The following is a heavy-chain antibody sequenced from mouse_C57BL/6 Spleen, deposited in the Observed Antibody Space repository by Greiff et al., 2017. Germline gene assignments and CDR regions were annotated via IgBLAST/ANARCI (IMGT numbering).Heavy chain of an antibody. Sequence: VQLKESGPGLVKPSQSLSLTCSVTGYSFTSGYYWNWIRQLPGNKLEWMGFISYDGSNNYNPSLKNRISITNDTSKSQIFLKLNTVATEDAATYYSAREGTTDWEAFDYWGQGTLVTVSA. CDR2: ISYDGSN. J-gene: IGHJ3*01. V-gene: IGHV3-6*01. CDR3: AREGTTDWEAFDY. CDR1: GYSFTSGYY. D-gene: IGHD4-1*01.